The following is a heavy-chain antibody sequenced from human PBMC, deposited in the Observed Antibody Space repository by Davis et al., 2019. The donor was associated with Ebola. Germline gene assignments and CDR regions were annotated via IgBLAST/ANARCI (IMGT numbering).Heavy chain of an antibody. CDR3: TTRIDYTETDYYYYYGMDV. V-gene: IGHV3-15*07. CDR1: GFTFSNAW. Sequence: GESLKISCAASGFTFSNAWMNWVRQAPGKGLEWVGRIKSKTDGGTTDYAAPVKGRFTISRDDSKNTLYLQMNSLKTEDTAVYYCTTRIDYTETDYYYYYGMDVWGQGTTVTVSS. D-gene: IGHD4-11*01. CDR2: IKSKTDGGTT. J-gene: IGHJ6*02.